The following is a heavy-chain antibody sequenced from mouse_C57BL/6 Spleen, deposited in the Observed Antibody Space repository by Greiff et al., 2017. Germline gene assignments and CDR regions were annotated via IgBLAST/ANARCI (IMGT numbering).Heavy chain of an antibody. CDR3: TMITY. Sequence: EVKLMESGAELVRPGASVKLSCTASGFNIKDDYMHWVKQRPEQGLEWIGWIDPENGDTEYASKFQGKATITADTSSNTAYLQLSSLTSEDTAVYYCTMITYWGQGTLVTVSA. CDR1: GFNIKDDY. J-gene: IGHJ3*01. D-gene: IGHD2-4*01. CDR2: IDPENGDT. V-gene: IGHV14-4*01.